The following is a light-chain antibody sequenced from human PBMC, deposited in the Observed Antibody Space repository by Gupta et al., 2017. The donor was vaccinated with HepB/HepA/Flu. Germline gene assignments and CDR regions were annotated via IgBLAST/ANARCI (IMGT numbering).Light chain of an antibody. V-gene: IGKV1-5*03. J-gene: IGKJ5*01. CDR3: QQDNSYSLT. CDR2: KAS. Sequence: DIQMTQSPSTLSASVGDGVTITCRASQSISSWLAWYQQKPGKAPKLLIYKASSLESGVPSRFSGSGSGTEFTLTISSLQPDDFATYYCQQDNSYSLTFGQGTRLEIK. CDR1: QSISSW.